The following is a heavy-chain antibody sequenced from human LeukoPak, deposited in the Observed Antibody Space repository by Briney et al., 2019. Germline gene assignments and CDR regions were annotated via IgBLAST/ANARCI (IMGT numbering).Heavy chain of an antibody. D-gene: IGHD3-10*01. J-gene: IGHJ6*03. CDR3: ARDSYYGSGSYSLNYMDV. CDR1: GGSISSSSYY. V-gene: IGHV4-39*07. CDR2: IYYSGST. Sequence: SETLSLTCTVSGGSISSSSYYWGWIRQPPGKGLEWIGSIYYSGSTYYNPSPKSRVTISVDTSKNQFSLKLSSVTAADTAVYYCARDSYYGSGSYSLNYMDVWGKGTTVTISS.